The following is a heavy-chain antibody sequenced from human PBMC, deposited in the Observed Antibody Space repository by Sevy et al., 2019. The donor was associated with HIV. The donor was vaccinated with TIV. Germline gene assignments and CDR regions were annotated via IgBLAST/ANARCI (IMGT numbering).Heavy chain of an antibody. J-gene: IGHJ6*02. Sequence: ASVKVSCKASGGTFSSYAISWVRQAPGQGLEWMGGIIPIFGTANYAQKFQGRVTFTADESTSTASMELSSLTSEDTAVYYCATEQEHIVVVTAIRGPFYYYYGMDVWGQGTTVTVSS. D-gene: IGHD2-21*02. CDR3: ATEQEHIVVVTAIRGPFYYYYGMDV. CDR2: IIPIFGTA. V-gene: IGHV1-69*13. CDR1: GGTFSSYA.